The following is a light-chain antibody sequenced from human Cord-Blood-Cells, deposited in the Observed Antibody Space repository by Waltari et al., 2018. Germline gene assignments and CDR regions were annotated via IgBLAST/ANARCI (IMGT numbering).Light chain of an antibody. Sequence: DIQMTQSPSSLSASVGARVTITCRASQSISSYLNWYQQKPGKAPKLLIYAAFSLQSGVPSRFSGSGSGTDFTLTISSLQPEDFATYYCQQSYSTLWTFGQGTKVEIK. CDR1: QSISSY. J-gene: IGKJ1*01. CDR2: AAF. CDR3: QQSYSTLWT. V-gene: IGKV1-39*01.